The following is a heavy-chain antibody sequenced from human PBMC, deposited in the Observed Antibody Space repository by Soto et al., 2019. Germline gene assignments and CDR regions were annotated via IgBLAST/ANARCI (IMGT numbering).Heavy chain of an antibody. CDR1: GFTFSSYA. J-gene: IGHJ6*02. CDR3: ASAITMVRGVIPHYGMDV. Sequence: PGGSLRLSCAASGFTFSSYAMHWVRQAPGKGLKWVAVISYDGSNKYYADSVKGRFTISRDNSKNTLYLQMNSLRAEDTAVYYCASAITMVRGVIPHYGMDVWGQGTTVTVSS. D-gene: IGHD3-10*01. V-gene: IGHV3-30-3*01. CDR2: ISYDGSNK.